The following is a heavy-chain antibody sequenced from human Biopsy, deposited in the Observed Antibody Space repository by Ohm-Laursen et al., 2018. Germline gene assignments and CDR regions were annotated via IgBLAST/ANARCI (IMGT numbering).Heavy chain of an antibody. Sequence: GTLSLTCTVSGGPVSSNTNYWAWIRQPPGKGLEWIGSIFYSGIIYYNPSLKSRVSISVDTSKNQFSLNLNSVTAADTAVYYCARHPTGFWFDPWGQGTLVSVSS. CDR2: IFYSGII. CDR1: GGPVSSNTNY. J-gene: IGHJ5*02. CDR3: ARHPTGFWFDP. V-gene: IGHV4-39*01.